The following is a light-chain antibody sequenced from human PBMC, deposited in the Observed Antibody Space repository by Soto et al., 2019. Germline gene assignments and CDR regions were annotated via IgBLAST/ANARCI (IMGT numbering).Light chain of an antibody. Sequence: QSALTQPASVSGSPGQSITMSCTGTSSDVGSYNLVSWYQQHPGKAPKLMIYEGSKRPSGVSNRFSGSTSGNTASLTISGLQAEDEADYYCCSYAGSSTWVFGGGTKLTVL. CDR2: EGS. J-gene: IGLJ3*02. V-gene: IGLV2-23*01. CDR3: CSYAGSSTWV. CDR1: SSDVGSYNL.